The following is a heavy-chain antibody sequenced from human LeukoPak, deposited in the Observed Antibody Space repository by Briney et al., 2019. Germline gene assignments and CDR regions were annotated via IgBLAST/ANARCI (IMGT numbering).Heavy chain of an antibody. Sequence: ASVKVSCKASGYTFTGYYMHWVRQAPGQGLEWMGWVNPNSGGTNYAQKFQGRVTMTRDTSISTAYMELSRLRSDDTAVYYCARVPENSGSYFQQPFDYWGQGTLVTVSS. CDR2: VNPNSGGT. CDR3: ARVPENSGSYFQQPFDY. J-gene: IGHJ4*02. V-gene: IGHV1-2*02. D-gene: IGHD1-26*01. CDR1: GYTFTGYY.